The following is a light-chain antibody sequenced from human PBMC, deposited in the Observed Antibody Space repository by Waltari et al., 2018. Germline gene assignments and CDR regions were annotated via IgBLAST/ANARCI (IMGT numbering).Light chain of an antibody. V-gene: IGKV4-1*01. CDR1: QSVLYSPNSKNY. CDR3: HQYYATPWT. Sequence: DIVMTQSPDSLAVSLGERATSNCKSSQSVLYSPNSKNYLAWYQQKPGHPPKLLIYWASTRESGVPDRFSGSGSGTDFTLTISSLQAEDVAVYYCHQYYATPWTFGQGTKLEIK. CDR2: WAS. J-gene: IGKJ1*01.